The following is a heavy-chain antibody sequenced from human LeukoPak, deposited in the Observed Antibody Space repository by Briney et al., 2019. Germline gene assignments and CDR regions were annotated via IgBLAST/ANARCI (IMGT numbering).Heavy chain of an antibody. CDR3: ARVPSYYDILTGPRYWYFDL. Sequence: PSETLSLTCSVSGYSISSGYYWTWIRQPPGKGLEWIGNMYHSGSSYNNPSLKSRVTMSVDTSKNQFSLKLSSVTAADTAVYYCARVPSYYDILTGPRYWYFDLWGRGTLVTVSS. CDR2: MYHSGSS. V-gene: IGHV4-38-2*02. D-gene: IGHD3-9*01. J-gene: IGHJ2*01. CDR1: GYSISSGYY.